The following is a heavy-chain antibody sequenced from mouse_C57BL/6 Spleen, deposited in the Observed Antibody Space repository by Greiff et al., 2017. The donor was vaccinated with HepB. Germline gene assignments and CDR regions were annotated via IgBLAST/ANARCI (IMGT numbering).Heavy chain of an antibody. Sequence: VKLMESGAELARPGASVKLSCKASGYTFTSYGISWVKQRTGQGLEWIGEIYPRSGNTYYNEKFKGKATLTADKSSSTAYMELRSLTSEDSAVYFCARRTTGYFDVWGTGTTVTVSS. J-gene: IGHJ1*03. CDR2: IYPRSGNT. CDR1: GYTFTSYG. CDR3: ARRTTGYFDV. V-gene: IGHV1-81*01.